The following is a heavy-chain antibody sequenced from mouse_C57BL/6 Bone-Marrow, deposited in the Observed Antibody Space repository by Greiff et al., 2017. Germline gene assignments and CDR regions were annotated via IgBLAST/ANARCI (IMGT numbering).Heavy chain of an antibody. CDR3: ARGGNYDY. CDR2: ISYDGSN. CDR1: GYSITSGYY. Sequence: DVKLQESGPGLVKPSQSLSLTCSVTGYSITSGYYWNWIRQFPGNKLEWMGYISYDGSNNYNPSPKNRSSITRDTSKNQFFLKLNSVTTGDTATYICARGGNYDYWGQGTTLTVSS. J-gene: IGHJ2*01. V-gene: IGHV3-6*01. D-gene: IGHD2-1*01.